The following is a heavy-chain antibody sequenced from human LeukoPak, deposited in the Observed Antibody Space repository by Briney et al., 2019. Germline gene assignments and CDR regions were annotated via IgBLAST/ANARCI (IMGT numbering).Heavy chain of an antibody. CDR3: ARNIGTWAFDY. D-gene: IGHD2/OR15-2a*01. CDR1: GFTFSDHY. J-gene: IGHJ4*02. Sequence: PGGSLRLSCAASGFTFSDHYMDWVRQAPGKGLEWVGRTRNKANSYTTEYAASVKGRFTISRDDSKNSLYLQMNSLKTEDTAVYYCARNIGTWAFDYWGQGTLVTVSS. CDR2: TRNKANSYTT. V-gene: IGHV3-72*01.